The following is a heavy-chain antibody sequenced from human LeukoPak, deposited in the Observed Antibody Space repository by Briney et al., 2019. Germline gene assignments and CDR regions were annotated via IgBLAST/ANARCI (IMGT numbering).Heavy chain of an antibody. CDR1: GGSISSSSYY. V-gene: IGHV4-39*01. CDR2: IYYSGST. J-gene: IGHJ1*01. D-gene: IGHD6-13*01. Sequence: SETLSLTCTVSGGSISSSSYYWGWIRQPPGKGLEWIGSIYYSGSTYYNPSLKSRVTISVDTSKNQFSLKLSSVTAADTAVYYCTRLNNSSSWYFGEYFQHWGQGTLVTVSS. CDR3: TRLNNSSSWYFGEYFQH.